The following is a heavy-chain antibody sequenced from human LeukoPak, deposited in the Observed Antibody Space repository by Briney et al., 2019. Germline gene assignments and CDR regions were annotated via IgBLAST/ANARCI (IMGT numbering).Heavy chain of an antibody. Sequence: ASVKVSCKASGGTFSSYAISWVRQAPGQGLEWMGGIIPIFGTANYAQEFQGRVTITADESTSTAYMELSSLRSEDTAVYYCAREGREKGYYDSSGYYLDYWGQGTLVTVSS. CDR1: GGTFSSYA. J-gene: IGHJ4*02. CDR3: AREGREKGYYDSSGYYLDY. D-gene: IGHD3-22*01. CDR2: IIPIFGTA. V-gene: IGHV1-69*13.